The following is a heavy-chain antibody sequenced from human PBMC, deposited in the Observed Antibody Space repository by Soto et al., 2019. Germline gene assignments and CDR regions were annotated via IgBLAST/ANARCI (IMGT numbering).Heavy chain of an antibody. V-gene: IGHV2-5*02. CDR3: AHLIIPAAGTGGFDY. D-gene: IGHD6-13*01. CDR2: IYWDDDK. CDR1: GFSLSTSGVG. J-gene: IGHJ4*02. Sequence: QITLKESGPTLVKPTQTLTLTCTFSGFSLSTSGVGVGWIRQPPGKALEWLALIYWDDDKRYSPSLKSRFTIPSDPSRNQVVLTMTNMDPVDTATYYCAHLIIPAAGTGGFDYWGQGTLVTVSS.